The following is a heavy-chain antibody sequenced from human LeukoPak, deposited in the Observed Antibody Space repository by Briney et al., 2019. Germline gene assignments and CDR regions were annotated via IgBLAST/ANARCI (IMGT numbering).Heavy chain of an antibody. CDR2: IYYSGST. Sequence: SETLSLTCTVSGXSISSYYWSWIRQPPGKGLEWIGYIYYSGSTNYNPSLKSRVTISVDTSKNQFSLKLSSVTAADTAVYYCARDRRDYYDSSGHHWFDPWGQGTLVTVSS. J-gene: IGHJ5*02. V-gene: IGHV4-59*01. CDR1: GXSISSYY. D-gene: IGHD3-22*01. CDR3: ARDRRDYYDSSGHHWFDP.